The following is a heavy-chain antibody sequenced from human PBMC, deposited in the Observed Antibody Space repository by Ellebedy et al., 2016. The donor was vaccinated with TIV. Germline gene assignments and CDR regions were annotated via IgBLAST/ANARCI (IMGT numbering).Heavy chain of an antibody. J-gene: IGHJ4*02. D-gene: IGHD6-19*01. CDR3: VKHGGSGWYGYGDFDY. Sequence: GESLKISXSASGFTFSSYAMHWVRQAPGKGLEYVSAISSNGGSTYYADSVKGRFTISRDNSKNTLYLQMSSLRAEDTAVYYCVKHGGSGWYGYGDFDYWGQGTLVTVSS. CDR1: GFTFSSYA. CDR2: ISSNGGST. V-gene: IGHV3-64D*06.